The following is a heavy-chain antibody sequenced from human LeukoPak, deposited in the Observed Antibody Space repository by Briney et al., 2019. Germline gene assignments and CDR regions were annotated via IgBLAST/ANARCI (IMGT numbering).Heavy chain of an antibody. CDR2: IKEDGSEI. V-gene: IGHV3-7*01. D-gene: IGHD4-23*01. J-gene: IGHJ4*02. CDR3: ARDRGYSSFDY. Sequence: GGSLRLSCAASAFTFSNYWMSWVRQAPGMGLEWVANIKEDGSEINYVDSVKGRFTISRDNAKNSLYLQMNSLTVDDTAVYYCARDRGYSSFDYWGQGTLVTVSS. CDR1: AFTFSNYW.